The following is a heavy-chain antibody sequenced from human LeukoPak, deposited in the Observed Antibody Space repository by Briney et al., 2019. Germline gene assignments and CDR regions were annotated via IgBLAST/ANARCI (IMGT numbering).Heavy chain of an antibody. CDR2: ISSSGSTI. CDR3: ARDISRIVGATGVFDY. CDR1: GFTFSSYE. D-gene: IGHD1-26*01. V-gene: IGHV3-48*03. Sequence: GGSLRLSCAASGFTFSSYEMNWVRQAPGKGLEWVSYISSSGSTIYYADSVKGRFTISRDNAKNSLYLQMNSPRAEDTAVYYCARDISRIVGATGVFDYWGQGTLVTVSS. J-gene: IGHJ4*02.